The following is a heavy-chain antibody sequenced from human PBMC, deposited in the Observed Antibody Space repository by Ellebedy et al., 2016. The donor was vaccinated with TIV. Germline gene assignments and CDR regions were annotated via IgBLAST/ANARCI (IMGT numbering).Heavy chain of an antibody. D-gene: IGHD5-18*01. J-gene: IGHJ6*02. CDR2: INPNSGGT. CDR1: GYTFTAYY. Sequence: AASVKVSCKASGYTFTAYYMHWVRQAPGQGLEWMGWINPNSGGTNLPQKFQGRVTMTRDRSISTAYMELSRLRSDDTAVYYCARERDASMASYYYYGMDVWGQGTTVPVSS. V-gene: IGHV1-2*02. CDR3: ARERDASMASYYYYGMDV.